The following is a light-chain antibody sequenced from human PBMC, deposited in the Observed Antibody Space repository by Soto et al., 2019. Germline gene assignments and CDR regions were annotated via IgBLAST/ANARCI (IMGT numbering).Light chain of an antibody. CDR2: GAS. CDR1: QSVCSVY. CDR3: QQYGSSPRP. V-gene: IGKV3-20*01. J-gene: IGKJ1*01. Sequence: DIVLTQSPGTVSLSPGERATLSCRASQSVCSVYVAWYQQKPGQAPRLLIHGASNRASSVPDRCSGSGSGTDFTLNISGLEPDAFAVYYCQQYGSSPRPFGQGTKVDIK.